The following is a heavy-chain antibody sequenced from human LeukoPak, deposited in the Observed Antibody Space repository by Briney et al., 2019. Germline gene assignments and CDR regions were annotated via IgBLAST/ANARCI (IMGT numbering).Heavy chain of an antibody. Sequence: GGSLRLSCAASGFTFSSYATSWVRQAPGKGLECVASTNEAGGDKLYVDSVKGRFTISRDNSKNSLSLQMNSLTAEDTAIYYCAIATAGRGAFGSWGQGTLVSVSS. J-gene: IGHJ4*02. CDR3: AIATAGRGAFGS. D-gene: IGHD6-13*01. CDR2: TNEAGGDK. CDR1: GFTFSSYA. V-gene: IGHV3-7*01.